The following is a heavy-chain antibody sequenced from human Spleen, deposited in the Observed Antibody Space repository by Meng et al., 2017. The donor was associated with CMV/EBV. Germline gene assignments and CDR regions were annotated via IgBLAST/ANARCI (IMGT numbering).Heavy chain of an antibody. V-gene: IGHV1-18*01. CDR2: ISPHKGNT. D-gene: IGHD3-10*01. CDR1: GYTFINYG. CDR3: ARERGAVAGDH. J-gene: IGHJ4*02. Sequence: ASVKVSCKASGYTFINYGISWVRQAPGQGLEWMGWISPHKGNTKYAQKIQGRVTLTTDTPTSTAYMELTSLTSDDTAIYYCARERGAVAGDHWGQGTLVTVSS.